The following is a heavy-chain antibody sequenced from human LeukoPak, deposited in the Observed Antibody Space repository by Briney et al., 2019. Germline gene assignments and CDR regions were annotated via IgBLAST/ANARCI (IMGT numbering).Heavy chain of an antibody. Sequence: PGGSLRLSCTASGFIFSYYAMHWVRQAPGKGLEWVAIISYDGTDENFAESVEGRFTISRDNSVSTVYLQMNSLGPDDTAVYFCARGGVVTGSKYALEYWGQGTLVTVSS. CDR3: ARGGVVTGSKYALEY. V-gene: IGHV3-30*01. CDR1: GFIFSYYA. D-gene: IGHD3-10*01. J-gene: IGHJ4*02. CDR2: ISYDGTDE.